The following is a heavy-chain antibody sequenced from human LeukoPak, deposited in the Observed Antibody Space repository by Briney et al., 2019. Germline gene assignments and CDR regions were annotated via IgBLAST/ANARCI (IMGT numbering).Heavy chain of an antibody. Sequence: GASVKVSCKASGYTFTGYYMHWVRQAPGQGLEWMGWINPNSGGTNYAQKFQGRVTMTRDTSISTAYMELSRLRSDDTAVYYCAGVSIAAAGLSLDYWGQGTLVTVSS. CDR3: AGVSIAAAGLSLDY. J-gene: IGHJ4*02. V-gene: IGHV1-2*02. CDR2: INPNSGGT. CDR1: GYTFTGYY. D-gene: IGHD6-13*01.